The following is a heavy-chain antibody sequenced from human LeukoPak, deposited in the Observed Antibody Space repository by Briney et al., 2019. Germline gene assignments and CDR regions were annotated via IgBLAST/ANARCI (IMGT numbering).Heavy chain of an antibody. D-gene: IGHD3-22*01. V-gene: IGHV4-38-2*02. CDR3: ARGETRGAYYPQYFDY. J-gene: IGHJ4*02. CDR1: GYSVSSGYY. Sequence: PSETLSLTCTVSGYSVSSGYYWGWIRQPPGKELEWIGSIYHSGRTYYNPSLKSRVTISVDTSKNQFSLKLSSVTAADTAVYYCARGETRGAYYPQYFDYWGQGTLVTVSS. CDR2: IYHSGRT.